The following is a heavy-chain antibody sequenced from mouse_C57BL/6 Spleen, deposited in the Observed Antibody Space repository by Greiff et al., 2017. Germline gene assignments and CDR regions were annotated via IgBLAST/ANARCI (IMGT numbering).Heavy chain of an antibody. CDR2: ISDGGSYT. J-gene: IGHJ3*01. CDR3: ARDSGNCAWAY. D-gene: IGHD2-1*01. Sequence: EVHLVESGGGLVKPGGSLKLSCAASGFTFSSYAMSWVRQTPEKRLEWVATISDGGSYTYYPDNVKGRFTISRDNAKNNLYLQMSHLKSEDTAMYYCARDSGNCAWAYWGQGTLVTVSA. V-gene: IGHV5-4*01. CDR1: GFTFSSYA.